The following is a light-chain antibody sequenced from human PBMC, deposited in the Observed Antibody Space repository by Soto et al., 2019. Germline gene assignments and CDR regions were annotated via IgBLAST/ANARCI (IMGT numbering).Light chain of an antibody. J-gene: IGKJ1*01. CDR2: AAS. Sequence: DLQMTQSPSSLSASVGDRVTITCRASQAIDNYVAWFQQRPGKAPKSLIFAASILRSGVPSRFSGSGSGTDFTLTISSLQPEDFATYYCQQYYNYGWTFGQGTEVEIK. V-gene: IGKV1-16*01. CDR3: QQYYNYGWT. CDR1: QAIDNY.